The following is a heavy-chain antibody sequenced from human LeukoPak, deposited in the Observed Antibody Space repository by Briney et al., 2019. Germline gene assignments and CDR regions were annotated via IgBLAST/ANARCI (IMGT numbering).Heavy chain of an antibody. J-gene: IGHJ4*02. CDR1: GGSFSGYY. CDR2: INHSGST. D-gene: IGHD2-2*01. CDR3: ARRYCSSTTCGTVDY. Sequence: SETLSLTYAVYGGSFSGYYWSWIRQPPGKGLEWIGEINHSGSTNYNPSLKSRVTISTDTSKNQFSLKLTSVTAADTAVYYCARRYCSSTTCGTVDYWGQGTLVTVSS. V-gene: IGHV4-34*01.